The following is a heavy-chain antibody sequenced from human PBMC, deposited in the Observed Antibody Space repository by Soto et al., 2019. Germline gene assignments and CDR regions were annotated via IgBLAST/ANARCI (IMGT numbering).Heavy chain of an antibody. CDR1: GYTFTNYF. J-gene: IGHJ4*02. D-gene: IGHD3-10*02. CDR2: INPSADST. CDR3: AREYVGGGVFDY. V-gene: IGHV1-46*01. Sequence: ASVKVSCKTSGYTFTNYFIHWVRQAPGQGLEWMGIINPSADSTNYAQKFQGRVTGSRDTSTSTVYMELRSLRSEDTAVYFCAREYVGGGVFDYWGQGTVVTVS.